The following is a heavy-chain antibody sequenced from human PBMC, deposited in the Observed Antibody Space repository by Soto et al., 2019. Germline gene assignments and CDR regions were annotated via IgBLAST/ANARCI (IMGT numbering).Heavy chain of an antibody. J-gene: IGHJ4*02. CDR1: GFTFSTYE. V-gene: IGHV3-48*03. D-gene: IGHD3-3*01. Sequence: EVQLVESGGGLVHPGGSLRLSCPASGFTFSTYEMNWIRQAPGQGLEWISYISDSGATIYYADSVKGRFTISRDIAKNSLYLQMNSLRAEDTAVYYCARGGILRFFDEWGQGTLVTVSS. CDR2: ISDSGATI. CDR3: ARGGILRFFDE.